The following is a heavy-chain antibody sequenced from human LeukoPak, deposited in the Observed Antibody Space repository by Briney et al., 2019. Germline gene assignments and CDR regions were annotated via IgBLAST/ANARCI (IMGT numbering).Heavy chain of an antibody. CDR2: ISGGAGTP. Sequence: PGGSLRLSCAASGFTFSSYAMSWVRQAPGKGLEWVSGISGGAGTPYYADSVKGRFTISRDNSKSTLYLQMTSPRAEDTAVYYCAKRRTTVITMDYFDYWGQGTLVTVSS. CDR1: GFTFSSYA. V-gene: IGHV3-23*01. D-gene: IGHD4-17*01. CDR3: AKRRTTVITMDYFDY. J-gene: IGHJ4*02.